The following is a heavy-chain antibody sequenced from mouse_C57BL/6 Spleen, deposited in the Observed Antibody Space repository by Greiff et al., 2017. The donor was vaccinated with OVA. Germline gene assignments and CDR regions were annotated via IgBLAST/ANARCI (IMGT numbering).Heavy chain of an antibody. V-gene: IGHV1-26*01. D-gene: IGHD2-2*01. CDR3: ARMRGYYRYFDV. CDR1: GYTFTDYY. Sequence: VQLQQSGPELVKPGASVKISCKASGYTFTDYYMNWVKQSHGKSLEWIGDINPNNGGTSYNQKFKGKATLTVDKSSSTAYMELRSLTSEDSAVYYCARMRGYYRYFDVWGTGTTVTVSS. J-gene: IGHJ1*03. CDR2: INPNNGGT.